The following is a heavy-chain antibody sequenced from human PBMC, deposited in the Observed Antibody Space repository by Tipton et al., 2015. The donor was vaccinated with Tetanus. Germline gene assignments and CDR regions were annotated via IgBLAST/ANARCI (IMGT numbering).Heavy chain of an antibody. Sequence: TLSLTCSVSGGSISGSSYYWSWIRQPPGKALEWIGSIYSYNGNTLQNPSLQSRVTISLDKSKNQFSLKLRSVTAADTAVYYCARSADNWFDPWGQGTLVTVSS. CDR2: IYSYNGNT. CDR3: ARSADNWFDP. J-gene: IGHJ5*02. CDR1: GGSISGSSYY. V-gene: IGHV4-39*01.